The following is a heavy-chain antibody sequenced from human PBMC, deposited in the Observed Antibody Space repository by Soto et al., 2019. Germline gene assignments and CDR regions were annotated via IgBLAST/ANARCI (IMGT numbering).Heavy chain of an antibody. CDR3: ANRGGGGSDY. J-gene: IGHJ4*02. Sequence: PGGSLRLSCAASGLTFSNYYISWVRQAQWKGLEWVANVNEDGIEKYYVDSVKGRFTVSRDNARNSLYLQMNSLRAEDTAVYYCANRGGGGSDYWGQGTLVAVSS. CDR2: VNEDGIEK. CDR1: GLTFSNYY. V-gene: IGHV3-7*01. D-gene: IGHD1-26*01.